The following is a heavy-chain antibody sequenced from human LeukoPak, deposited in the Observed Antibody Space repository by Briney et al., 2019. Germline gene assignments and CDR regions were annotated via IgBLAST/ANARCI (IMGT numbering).Heavy chain of an antibody. D-gene: IGHD3-16*01. J-gene: IGHJ4*02. Sequence: GGSLRLSCAASGFTLSSFWIYWVRHAPGKGLVWVSRINRDGSETMYADSVKGRFTISRDNAKNTLYLEMNTLRAEDTAVYYCARVRMGDDFNPFDYWGQGTLVTVSS. CDR3: ARVRMGDDFNPFDY. CDR2: INRDGSET. V-gene: IGHV3-74*03. CDR1: GFTLSSFW.